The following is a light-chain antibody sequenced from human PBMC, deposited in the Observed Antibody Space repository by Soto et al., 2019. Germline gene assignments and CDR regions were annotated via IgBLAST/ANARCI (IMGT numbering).Light chain of an antibody. CDR3: LQQSSYPQS. V-gene: IGKV1-17*01. CDR1: QGIGNY. CDR2: AAS. Sequence: DIQMTQSQSSLSASVGDRVTIICRASQGIGNYVGWYQQKPGKAPKRLIYAASILESGVPPRFSGSGSGTEFTLTISTLQPEDFAVYYCLQQSSYPQSFGGGTTVEIK. J-gene: IGKJ4*01.